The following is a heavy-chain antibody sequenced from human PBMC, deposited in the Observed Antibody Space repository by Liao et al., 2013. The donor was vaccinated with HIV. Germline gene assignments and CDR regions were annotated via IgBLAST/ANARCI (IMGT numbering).Heavy chain of an antibody. CDR3: ARGGGGKGFDS. J-gene: IGHJ4*02. D-gene: IGHD4-23*01. V-gene: IGHV4-59*12. Sequence: QVQLQESGPGLVKPSETLSLTCTVSGGSISSYQWTWIRQPPGKGLEWIGHVYYSGSTNYNSSLKSRVTISADTSKNQFSLKVTYVTAADTAVYYCARGGGGKGFDSWGQGTRVTVSS. CDR1: GGSISSYQ. CDR2: VYYSGST.